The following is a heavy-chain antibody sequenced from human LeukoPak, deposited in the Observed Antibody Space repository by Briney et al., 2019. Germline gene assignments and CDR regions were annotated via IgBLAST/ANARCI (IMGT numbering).Heavy chain of an antibody. CDR1: GFTFGTYA. J-gene: IGHJ4*02. CDR2: ISNGGITT. D-gene: IGHD6-19*01. Sequence: GGSLRLSCAASGFTFGTYAMSWVRQTPGKSLEWVSIISNGGITTYYADSVRGRFTISRDNSKNRLYLQMSSLRAEDTAVYYCVKLSSGSGSKFGFDSWGQGTLVTVSS. CDR3: VKLSSGSGSKFGFDS. V-gene: IGHV3-23*01.